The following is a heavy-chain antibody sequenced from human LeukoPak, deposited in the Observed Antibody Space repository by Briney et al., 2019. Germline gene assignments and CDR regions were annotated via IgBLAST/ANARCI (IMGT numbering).Heavy chain of an antibody. CDR1: GGSFSGYD. V-gene: IGHV4-34*01. CDR3: ARGVGYDDTTGTYYGFFDY. Sequence: SETLSLTCAVYGGSFSGYDWSWIRQPPGKGLEWIGSLYHGGSTYYNPSLKSRVTISVDTSNNQFSLRLRSVTAADTAVYYCARGVGYDDTTGTYYGFFDYWGQGTLAIVSS. CDR2: LYHGGST. D-gene: IGHD3-9*01. J-gene: IGHJ4*02.